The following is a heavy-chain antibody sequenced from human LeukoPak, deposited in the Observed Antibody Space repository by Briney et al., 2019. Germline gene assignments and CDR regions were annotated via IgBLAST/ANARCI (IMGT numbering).Heavy chain of an antibody. D-gene: IGHD3-3*01. CDR1: GFTFSDYY. V-gene: IGHV3-11*01. CDR3: TRVSGGYDLSDY. CDR2: ISSSGSTI. J-gene: IGHJ4*02. Sequence: GGSLRLSCAASGFTFSDYYMSWIRQAPGKGLEWVSYISSSGSTIYYADSVKGRFTISRDNAKNSLYLQMNSLRADDTAVYCTRVSGGYDLSDYWGQGTLVTVSS.